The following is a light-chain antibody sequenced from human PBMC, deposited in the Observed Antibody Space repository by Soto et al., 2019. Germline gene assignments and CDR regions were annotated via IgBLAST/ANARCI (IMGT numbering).Light chain of an antibody. CDR2: EVS. J-gene: IGLJ2*01. CDR1: SSDVGVYNY. CDR3: SSYAGSNNPHVV. V-gene: IGLV2-8*01. Sequence: QSVLTQPPSASGSPGQSVTISCTGTSSDVGVYNYVSWYQQHPGKAPKVMIYEVSKRPSGVPDRFSGSKSGNTASLTVSGLQAEDEAYYYCSSYAGSNNPHVVFGGGTKVTVL.